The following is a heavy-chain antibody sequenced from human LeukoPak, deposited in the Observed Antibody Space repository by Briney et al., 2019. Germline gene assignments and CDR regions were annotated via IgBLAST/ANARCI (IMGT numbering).Heavy chain of an antibody. CDR2: IKQDGSEK. CDR1: GFTFSSYW. V-gene: IGHV3-7*01. CDR3: ASLTGDPDAFDI. J-gene: IGHJ3*02. Sequence: GGSLRLSCAASGFTFSSYWMSWVRQAPGKGLEWVANIKQDGSEKYYVDSVKGRFAISRDNAKNSLYLQMNSLRAEDTAVYYCASLTGDPDAFDIWGQGTLVTVSS. D-gene: IGHD3-10*01.